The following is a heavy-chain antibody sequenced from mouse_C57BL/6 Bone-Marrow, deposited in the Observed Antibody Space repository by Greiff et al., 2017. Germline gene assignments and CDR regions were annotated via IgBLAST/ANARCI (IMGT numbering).Heavy chain of an antibody. D-gene: IGHD1-1*02. J-gene: IGHJ3*01. CDR2: INYDGSST. Sequence: DVHLVESEGGLVQPGSSMKLSCTASGFTFSDYYMAWVRQVPEKGLEWVANINYDGSSTYYLDSLKSRFIISRDNAKNILYLQMSSLKSEDTATYYCARGYGGFAYWGQGTLVTVSA. V-gene: IGHV5-16*01. CDR3: ARGYGGFAY. CDR1: GFTFSDYY.